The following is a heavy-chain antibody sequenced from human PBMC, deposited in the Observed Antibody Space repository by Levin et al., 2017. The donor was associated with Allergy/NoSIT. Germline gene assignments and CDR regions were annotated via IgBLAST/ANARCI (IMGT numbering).Heavy chain of an antibody. CDR2: IYYSGST. D-gene: IGHD1-26*01. V-gene: IGHV4-39*01. CDR1: GGSISSSSYY. Sequence: SQTLSLTCTVSGGSISSSSYYWGWIRQPPGKGLEWIGSIYYSGSTYYNPSLKSRVTISVDTSKNQFSLKLSSVTAADTAVYYCATHNSGSYYYFDYWGQGTLVTVSS. J-gene: IGHJ4*02. CDR3: ATHNSGSYYYFDY.